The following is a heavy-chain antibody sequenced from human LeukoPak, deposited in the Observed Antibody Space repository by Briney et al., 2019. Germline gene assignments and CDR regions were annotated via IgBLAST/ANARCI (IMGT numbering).Heavy chain of an antibody. V-gene: IGHV3-21*01. D-gene: IGHD2-8*01. CDR3: ARHAFVWAFDI. CDR2: ISSSSTSI. J-gene: IGHJ3*02. CDR1: GFTFRTYG. Sequence: GGSLRLSCAASGFTFRTYGMNWVRQAPGKGLEWVSSISSSSTSIYYADSVKGRFTISRDNAKNSLYLQMNSLRAEDTAVYYCARHAFVWAFDIWGQGTMVTVSS.